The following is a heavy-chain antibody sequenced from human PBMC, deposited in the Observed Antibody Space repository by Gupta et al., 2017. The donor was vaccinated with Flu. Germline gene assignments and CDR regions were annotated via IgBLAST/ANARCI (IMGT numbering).Heavy chain of an antibody. CDR1: GYTFPAYY. J-gene: IGHJ5*02. CDR3: ARGPRTPPPHNWFDP. V-gene: IGHV1-2*02. Sequence: QVQLVQSGAEVKKPGTSVKVSCKASGYTFPAYYMHWVRQAPGQGLEWMGWINPNSGGTNYAQKFQGRVTMTRDTSISTAYMELRSLIFDDTAVYYCARGPRTPPPHNWFDPWGQGTLVTVSS. CDR2: INPNSGGT.